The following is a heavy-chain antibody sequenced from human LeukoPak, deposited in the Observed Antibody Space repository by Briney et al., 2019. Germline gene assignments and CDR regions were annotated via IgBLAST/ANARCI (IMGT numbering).Heavy chain of an antibody. CDR2: IIPIFGTA. CDR3: ARWGITGTTPFDY. D-gene: IGHD1-20*01. Sequence: SVKVSCKASGGTFSSYAISWVRQAPGQGLEWMGGIIPIFGTANYAQKFQGRVTITADKSTSTAYMELSSLRSEDTAVYYCARWGITGTTPFDYWGQGTLVTVSS. CDR1: GGTFSSYA. J-gene: IGHJ4*02. V-gene: IGHV1-69*06.